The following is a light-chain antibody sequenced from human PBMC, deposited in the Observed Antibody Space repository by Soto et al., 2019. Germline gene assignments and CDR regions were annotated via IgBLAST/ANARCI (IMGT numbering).Light chain of an antibody. Sequence: QSALTQPASVSGSPGQSITISCTGTSSDVGGYNYVSWYQQHPGKAPKLMIYDVSNRPSGVSNRFSGSKSGNTASLTISGLQAEDEVDYYCSSYTSSSTLEVFGTGTKLTIL. CDR1: SSDVGGYNY. CDR2: DVS. J-gene: IGLJ1*01. CDR3: SSYTSSSTLEV. V-gene: IGLV2-14*01.